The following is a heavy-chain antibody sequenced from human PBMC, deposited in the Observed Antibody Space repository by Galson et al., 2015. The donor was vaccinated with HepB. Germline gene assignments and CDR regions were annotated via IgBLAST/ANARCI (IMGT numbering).Heavy chain of an antibody. D-gene: IGHD5-18*01. Sequence: SLRLSCAASGFTFSRNAMHWVRQAPGKGLEYVLPISSNGGNTYYADSVKGRFTISRDNSKNPLYLEVSSLKPEDTAVYYCVKGGEYTYGSHFDYWGQGTLVTVSS. J-gene: IGHJ4*02. CDR3: VKGGEYTYGSHFDY. V-gene: IGHV3-64D*06. CDR1: GFTFSRNA. CDR2: ISSNGGNT.